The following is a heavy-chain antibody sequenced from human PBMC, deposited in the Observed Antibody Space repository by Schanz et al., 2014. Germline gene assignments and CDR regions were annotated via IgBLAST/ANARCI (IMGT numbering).Heavy chain of an antibody. D-gene: IGHD2-8*01. V-gene: IGHV3-23*04. J-gene: IGHJ5*01. CDR3: AKWEDIVPEPEPMRGWFDS. Sequence: EVRLVESGGGLVQPGGSLRLSCVASGFNFYTSAMTWVRQAPGKGLEWVSVIRARGEVSKYSDSVKGRFIVSRDNSRATLFLQMDSLRAADTASYYCAKWEDIVPEPEPMRGWFDSWGQGILVTVSS. CDR2: IRARGEVS. CDR1: GFNFYTSA.